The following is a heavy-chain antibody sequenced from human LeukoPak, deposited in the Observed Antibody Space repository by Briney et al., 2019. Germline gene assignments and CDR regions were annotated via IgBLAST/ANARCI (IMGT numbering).Heavy chain of an antibody. J-gene: IGHJ4*02. CDR3: ATYYESSGYRLDY. CDR2: IYHSGST. V-gene: IGHV4-4*02. CDR1: VRSISSSYG. Sequence: SGSLSLTCAVTVRSISSSYGWTWVRQPPGKGLEWLGEIYHSGSTNYNPSLKSRVTMSVDKSKNQFPLELSSVTAADTAVYYCATYYESSGYRLDYWGQGTLVTVSS. D-gene: IGHD3-22*01.